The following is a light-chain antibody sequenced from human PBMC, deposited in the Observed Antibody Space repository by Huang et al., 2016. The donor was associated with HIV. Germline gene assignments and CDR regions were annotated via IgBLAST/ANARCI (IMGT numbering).Light chain of an antibody. CDR2: TAS. J-gene: IGKJ1*01. Sequence: DIQMTQSPPSLSASVGDRVTFTCRANQNITKSLNWYQQKPGKAPKLLIYTASTLESVVPSRFSGSGSGSLFTLNIVNLQPEDFATYYCQQSFSVPRTFG. CDR3: QQSFSVPRT. V-gene: IGKV1-39*01. CDR1: QNITKS.